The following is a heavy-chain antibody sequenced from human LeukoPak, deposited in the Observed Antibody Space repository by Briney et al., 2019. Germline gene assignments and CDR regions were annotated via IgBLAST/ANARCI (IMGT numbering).Heavy chain of an antibody. Sequence: GGSLRLSCAASGFTFSSYGMHWVRQAPGKGLEWVAVISYDGSNKYYADSVKGRFTISRDNSKNTLYLQMNSLRAEDTAVYYCAKDQWLDYYFDHWGQGTLVTVSS. CDR3: AKDQWLDYYFDH. CDR2: ISYDGSNK. CDR1: GFTFSSYG. V-gene: IGHV3-30*18. D-gene: IGHD6-19*01. J-gene: IGHJ4*02.